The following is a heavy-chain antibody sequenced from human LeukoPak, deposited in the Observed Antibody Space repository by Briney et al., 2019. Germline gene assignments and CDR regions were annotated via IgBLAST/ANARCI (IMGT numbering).Heavy chain of an antibody. V-gene: IGHV1-46*01. CDR1: GYTITSNY. J-gene: IGHJ4*02. CDR2: IYPRDGST. Sequence: ASVKVSCKASGYTITSNYIHWVRQAPGQGLEWMGMIYPRDGSTSYAQKFQGRVTVPRDTSTSTVHMELSGLRSEDTAVYYCARDQEGFDYWGQGTLVTVSS. CDR3: ARDQEGFDY.